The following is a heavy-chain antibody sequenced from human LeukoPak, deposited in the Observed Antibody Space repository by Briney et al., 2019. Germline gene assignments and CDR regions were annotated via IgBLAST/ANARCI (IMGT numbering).Heavy chain of an antibody. V-gene: IGHV1-69*13. Sequence: SVTVSCKASGGTFSSYAISWVRQDPGQGLEWMGGIIPIFGTANYAQKFQGRVTITADESTSTAYMELRSLRSEDTAVYYCARRGADFSMFDPWGQGNLVTVSS. CDR2: IIPIFGTA. J-gene: IGHJ5*02. D-gene: IGHD3-3*01. CDR1: GGTFSSYA. CDR3: ARRGADFSMFDP.